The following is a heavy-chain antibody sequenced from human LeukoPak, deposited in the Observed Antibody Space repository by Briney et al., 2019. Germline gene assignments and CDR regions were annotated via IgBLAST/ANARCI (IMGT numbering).Heavy chain of an antibody. V-gene: IGHV1-8*01. Sequence: ASVKVSCKTSGYTFTSYDINWVRQATGQGLEWMGWMNPNSGNTGYAQKFQGRVTMTRDTSISTAYMELSSLRSEDMAVYYCTFCGYFSGWYAVYWGQGTLVTVSS. CDR2: MNPNSGNT. CDR1: GYTFTSYD. D-gene: IGHD6-19*01. J-gene: IGHJ4*02. CDR3: TFCGYFSGWYAVY.